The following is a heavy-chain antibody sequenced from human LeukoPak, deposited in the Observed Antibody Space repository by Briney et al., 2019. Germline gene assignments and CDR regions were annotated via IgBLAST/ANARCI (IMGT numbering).Heavy chain of an antibody. J-gene: IGHJ4*02. CDR3: ANHGSGYNFDY. CDR2: ISSSSSYI. D-gene: IGHD5-12*01. Sequence: GGSLRLSCAASGFTFSSYSMNWVRQAPGKGLEWVSSISSSSSYIYYADSVKVRFTISRDNAKNSLYLQMNSLRAEDTAVYYCANHGSGYNFDYWGQGTLVTVSS. V-gene: IGHV3-21*01. CDR1: GFTFSSYS.